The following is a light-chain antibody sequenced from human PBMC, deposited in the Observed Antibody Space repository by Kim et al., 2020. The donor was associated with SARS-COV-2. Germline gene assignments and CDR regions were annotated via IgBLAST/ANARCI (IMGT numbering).Light chain of an antibody. Sequence: SSRESATLSSRAMQPVASSYLDWYQQTPGQAPRLLTYGASSRATGIPHKFSGSGSVTDFTLTLSWLEPEDIAVYYCQQYGTSPWTLGQGTKVDI. J-gene: IGKJ1*01. V-gene: IGKV3-20*01. CDR1: QPVASSY. CDR3: QQYGTSPWT. CDR2: GAS.